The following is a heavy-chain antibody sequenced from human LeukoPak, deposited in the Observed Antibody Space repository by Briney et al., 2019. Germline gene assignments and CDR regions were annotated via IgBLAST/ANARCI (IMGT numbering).Heavy chain of an antibody. J-gene: IGHJ4*02. D-gene: IGHD3-22*01. V-gene: IGHV3-33*06. CDR2: IWYDGSNK. CDR1: GFTFSSYG. CDR3: AKDGYYDSRSVD. Sequence: GRSLRLSCAASGFTFSSYGMHWVRQAPGKGLEWVAVIWYDGSNKYYADSVKGRFTISRDNSKNTLYLQMNSLRAEDTALYYCAKDGYYDSRSVDWGQGTLVTVSS.